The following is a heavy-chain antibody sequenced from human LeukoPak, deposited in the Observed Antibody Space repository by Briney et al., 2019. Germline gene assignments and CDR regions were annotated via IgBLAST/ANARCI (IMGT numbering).Heavy chain of an antibody. CDR3: ARIRSGSYYSFDI. CDR1: GFTFSTYS. V-gene: IGHV3-21*01. CDR2: ISSNNNYI. Sequence: GGSLRLSCAASGFTFSTYSMNWVRQAPGKGLEWVSSISSNNNYIYYADSVKGRLTISRDSAKNSLYLQMNSLRAEDTAVYYCARIRSGSYYSFDIWGQGTLVIVSS. D-gene: IGHD1-26*01. J-gene: IGHJ3*02.